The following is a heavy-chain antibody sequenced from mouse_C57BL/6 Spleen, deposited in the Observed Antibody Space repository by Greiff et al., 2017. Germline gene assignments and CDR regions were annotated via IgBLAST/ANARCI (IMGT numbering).Heavy chain of an antibody. CDR1: GYTFTSYW. CDR3: ARSGDYGSSEGDY. Sequence: QVQLQQPGAELVRPGSSVKLSCKASGYTFTSYWMDWVKQRPGQGLEWIGNIYPSDSETHYTQKFKDKATLTVDKSSSTAYMQLSSLTSEDSAVYYCARSGDYGSSEGDYWGQGTTLTVSS. D-gene: IGHD1-1*01. CDR2: IYPSDSET. V-gene: IGHV1-61*01. J-gene: IGHJ2*01.